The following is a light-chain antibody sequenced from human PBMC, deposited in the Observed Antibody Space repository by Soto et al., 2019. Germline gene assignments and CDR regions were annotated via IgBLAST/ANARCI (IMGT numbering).Light chain of an antibody. CDR1: TSNIGNHY. Sequence: QSVLTQPPSASGTPGQRVSISCSGSTSNIGNHYVFWYQHLPRTAPKLLIFRNNQRPSGVPDRFSGSGSGTSASLAISGLRSDDEADYYCATWDDTLRGYVFGTGTKVTVL. CDR3: ATWDDTLRGYV. J-gene: IGLJ1*01. V-gene: IGLV1-47*01. CDR2: RNN.